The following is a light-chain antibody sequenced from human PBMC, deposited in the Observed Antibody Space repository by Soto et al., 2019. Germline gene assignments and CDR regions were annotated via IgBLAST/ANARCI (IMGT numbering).Light chain of an antibody. J-gene: IGLJ3*02. CDR2: KVS. CDR3: SSFSGSHDLV. Sequence: QSALTQPPSASGSPGQSVTISCTGSISDIGVYNSVSWYQQHPGKAPKLVIFKVSKRPSGVPHRFSGSKFGNTASLTVSGLQAEDEAYYYCSSFSGSHDLVFGGGTKLTVL. V-gene: IGLV2-8*01. CDR1: ISDIGVYNS.